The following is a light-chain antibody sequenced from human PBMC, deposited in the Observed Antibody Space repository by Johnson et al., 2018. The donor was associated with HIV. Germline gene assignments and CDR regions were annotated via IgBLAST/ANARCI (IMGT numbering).Light chain of an antibody. CDR2: ENN. CDR3: GTWDSSLSTYV. V-gene: IGLV1-51*02. CDR1: NSNIGNNY. J-gene: IGLJ1*01. Sequence: QSVLTQPPSVSAAPGQKVTISCSGSNSNIGNNYVSWYQQLPGAAPKLLIYENNKRPSGIPDRFSGSKSGTSATLGITALQTGDEADYYCGTWDSSLSTYVFGAGTKITVL.